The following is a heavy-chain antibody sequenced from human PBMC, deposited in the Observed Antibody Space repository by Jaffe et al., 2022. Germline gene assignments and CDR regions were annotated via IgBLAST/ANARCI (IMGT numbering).Heavy chain of an antibody. CDR3: ARVSYGFF. D-gene: IGHD3-16*02. CDR1: GFTFSNYW. V-gene: IGHV3-7*01. CDR2: INQDGSER. J-gene: IGHJ4*02. Sequence: EVHLVESGGDLVQPGGSLRLSCAASGFTFSNYWMSWVRQTPDKGLEWVANINQDGSERNYVDSVKGRFTISRDNAESSLYLQMNSLRAEDTAMYYCARVSYGFFWGQGTLVTVSS.